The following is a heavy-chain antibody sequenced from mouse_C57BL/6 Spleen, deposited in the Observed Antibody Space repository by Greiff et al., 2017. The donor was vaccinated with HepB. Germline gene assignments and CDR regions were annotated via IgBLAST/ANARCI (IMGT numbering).Heavy chain of an antibody. CDR1: GYTFTSYW. CDR2: IDPSDSET. V-gene: IGHV1-52*01. Sequence: QVQLQQPGAELVRPGSSVKLSCKASGYTFTSYWMHWVKQRPIQGLEWIGNIDPSDSETHYNQKFKDKATLTVDKSSSTAYMQLSSLTYEDSAVYYCASGGKLGDYAMDYWGQGTSVTVSS. J-gene: IGHJ4*01. D-gene: IGHD4-1*01. CDR3: ASGGKLGDYAMDY.